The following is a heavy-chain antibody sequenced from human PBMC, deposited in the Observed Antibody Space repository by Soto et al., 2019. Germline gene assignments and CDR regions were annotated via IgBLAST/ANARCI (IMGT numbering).Heavy chain of an antibody. CDR2: IRGDLVTT. Sequence: GGSLRLSCAPSGFTFSDHAMHWVRQAPGEGLEWVSGIRGDLVTTPYADSVKGRFTISRDNSKNTLYPQMNSLRAEDTAIYYCVKKGKIGVEGFDSWGQGTRFTVAS. V-gene: IGHV3-23*01. CDR3: VKKGKIGVEGFDS. D-gene: IGHD3-3*01. CDR1: GFTFSDHA. J-gene: IGHJ4*02.